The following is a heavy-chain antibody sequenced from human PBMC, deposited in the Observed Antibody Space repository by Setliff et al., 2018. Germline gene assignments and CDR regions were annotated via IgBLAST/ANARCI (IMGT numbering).Heavy chain of an antibody. CDR2: IYSGDART. J-gene: IGHJ4*02. Sequence: GGSLRLSCTASGFTFRKHAMTWVRQAPGKGLEWVSVIYSGDARTYYADSVKGRFTISRDNAKNSLYLQVNSLRVEDTALYYCARDPTRKFDSWGQGTLVTVSS. CDR3: ARDPTRKFDS. V-gene: IGHV3-23*03. CDR1: GFTFRKHA.